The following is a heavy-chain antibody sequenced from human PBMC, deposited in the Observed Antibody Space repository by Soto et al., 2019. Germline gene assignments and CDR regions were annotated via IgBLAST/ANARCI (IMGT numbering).Heavy chain of an antibody. CDR2: IYYSGTT. D-gene: IGHD1-26*01. CDR3: ARSAVGATKRGFDS. V-gene: IGHV4-31*03. J-gene: IGHJ4*02. CDR1: GDSINNGGHY. Sequence: QVQLQESGPGLVKPSQTLSLTCNVSGDSINNGGHYWSWIRQPPGKGLEWIGFIYYSGTTYYNPSLKRRVTRSDHTSKIQFSLKLNSVTAADTAVYYCARSAVGATKRGFDSWGQGTLVTVSS.